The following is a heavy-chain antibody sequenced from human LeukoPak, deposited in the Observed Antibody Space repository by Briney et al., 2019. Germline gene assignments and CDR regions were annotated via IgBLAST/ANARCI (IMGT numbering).Heavy chain of an antibody. V-gene: IGHV1-2*06. CDR1: GYIFTTYY. CDR2: LNPNSGDT. Sequence: RRASVKVSCKASGYIFTTYYIHWVRQAPGQGLEWMGRLNPNSGDTNYAQKFQGRVTVTRDTSITTAYMELSGLRYDDTAVYYCARDGSSGWDSWGQGTLVTVSS. CDR3: ARDGSSGWDS. D-gene: IGHD3-22*01. J-gene: IGHJ4*02.